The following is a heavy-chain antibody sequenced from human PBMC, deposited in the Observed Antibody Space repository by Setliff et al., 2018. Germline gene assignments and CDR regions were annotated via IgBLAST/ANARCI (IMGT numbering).Heavy chain of an antibody. J-gene: IGHJ5*02. CDR3: ATLSKYPYGSGCYMGIRWFDP. D-gene: IGHD3-10*01. Sequence: ASVKVSCKASGYTFTDYYMHWVQQAPGKGLEWMGRVDPEDGETISAEKFQGRVTITADTSTDTAYMELSSLRSEDTAVYYCATLSKYPYGSGCYMGIRWFDPWGQGTRVTVSS. CDR2: VDPEDGET. V-gene: IGHV1-69-2*01. CDR1: GYTFTDYY.